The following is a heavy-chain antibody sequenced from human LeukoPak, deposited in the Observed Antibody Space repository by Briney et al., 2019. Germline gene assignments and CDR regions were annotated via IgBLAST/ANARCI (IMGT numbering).Heavy chain of an antibody. CDR3: VRGFYSPHY. V-gene: IGHV4-59*01. D-gene: IGHD4-11*01. CDR1: GGSISSDY. J-gene: IGHJ4*02. CDR2: IYYSGRT. Sequence: SETLSLTCTVSGGSISSDYWSWIRQPPGKGLEWIGYIYYSGRTYYNPSLKSRITISVDTSKNQFSLKLSSVAAADTAVYYCVRGFYSPHYWGQGTLVTVSS.